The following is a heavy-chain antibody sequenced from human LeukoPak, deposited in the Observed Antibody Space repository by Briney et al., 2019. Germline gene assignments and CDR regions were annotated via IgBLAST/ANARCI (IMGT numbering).Heavy chain of an antibody. CDR3: ARHLTRRMIVVSNWFDP. V-gene: IGHV4-39*07. CDR2: IYYGGST. CDR1: GGSISSSSYY. Sequence: SETLSLTCTVSGGSISSSSYYWGWIRQPPGKGLEWIGSIYYGGSTYYNPSLKSRVTISVDTSKNQFSLKLSSVTAADTAVYYCARHLTRRMIVVSNWFDPWGQGTLVTVSS. J-gene: IGHJ5*02. D-gene: IGHD3-22*01.